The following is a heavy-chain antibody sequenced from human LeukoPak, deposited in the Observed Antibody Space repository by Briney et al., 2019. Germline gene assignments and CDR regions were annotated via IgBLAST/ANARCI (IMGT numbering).Heavy chain of an antibody. D-gene: IGHD1-7*01. CDR3: ARDDDWNYEAY. CDR1: GFTLSSYW. CDR2: INKDGSEK. J-gene: IGHJ4*02. V-gene: IGHV3-7*01. Sequence: PGESLRLSCGASGFTLSSYWLSWVRQAPGKAREWGANINKDGSEKYYVDSVKGRFTISKDNATNSLYLQMNSLRAEDTAVYYCARDDDWNYEAYWGQGTLVTVSS.